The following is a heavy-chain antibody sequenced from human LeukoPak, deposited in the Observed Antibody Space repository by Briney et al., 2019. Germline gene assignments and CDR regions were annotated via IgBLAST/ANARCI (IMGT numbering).Heavy chain of an antibody. CDR1: GGSISSSNW. CDR3: ARRDKIGVAVAGGYYYGMDV. CDR2: IYHSGST. Sequence: KPSGTLSLTCAVSGGSISSSNWWSWVRQPPGKGLEWIGEIYHSGSTNYNPSLKSRVTISVDKSKNQFSLKLSSVTAADTAVYYCARRDKIGVAVAGGYYYGMDVWGQGTTVTVSS. J-gene: IGHJ6*02. D-gene: IGHD6-19*01. V-gene: IGHV4-4*02.